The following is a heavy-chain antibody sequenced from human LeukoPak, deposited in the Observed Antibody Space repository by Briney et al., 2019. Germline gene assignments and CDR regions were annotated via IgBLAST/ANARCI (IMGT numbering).Heavy chain of an antibody. CDR1: GGSFSGYY. CDR2: INHSGST. V-gene: IGHV4-34*01. J-gene: IGHJ3*02. CDR3: ARDQMDDSDAFDI. Sequence: SETLSLTCAVYGGSFSGYYWSWIRQPPGKGLEWIGEINHSGSTNYNPSLKSRVTISVDTSKNQFSLKLSSVTAADTAVYYCARDQMDDSDAFDIWGQGTMVTVSS. D-gene: IGHD5-24*01.